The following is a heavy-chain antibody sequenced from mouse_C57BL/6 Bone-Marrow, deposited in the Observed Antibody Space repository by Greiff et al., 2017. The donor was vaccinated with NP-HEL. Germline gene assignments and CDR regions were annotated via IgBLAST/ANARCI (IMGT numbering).Heavy chain of an antibody. D-gene: IGHD1-1*01. CDR1: GFNIKDYY. V-gene: IGHV14-2*01. J-gene: IGHJ2*01. Sequence: VQLKQSGAELVKPGASVKLSCTASGFNIKDYYMHWVKQRTEQGLEWIGRIAPEDGETKYDPKFQGKATITADPSSNTAYLQLSSLTSEDTAVYYCARFQPSYYGSSYFDYWGQGTTLTVSS. CDR3: ARFQPSYYGSSYFDY. CDR2: IAPEDGET.